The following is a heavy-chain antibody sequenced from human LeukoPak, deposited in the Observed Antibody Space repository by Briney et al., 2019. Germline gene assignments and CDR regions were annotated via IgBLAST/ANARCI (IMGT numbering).Heavy chain of an antibody. J-gene: IGHJ4*02. CDR3: AKDLNYYGSSGYSYFDY. CDR1: GFTFSSYG. CDR2: ISYDGTNK. Sequence: GGSLRLSCAASGFTFSSYGMHWVRQAPGKGLEWVAVISYDGTNKYYGDSVKGRFTISRDNSKNTLYLEMNSLRAEDTAVYYCAKDLNYYGSSGYSYFDYWGQGNLVTVSS. D-gene: IGHD3-22*01. V-gene: IGHV3-30*18.